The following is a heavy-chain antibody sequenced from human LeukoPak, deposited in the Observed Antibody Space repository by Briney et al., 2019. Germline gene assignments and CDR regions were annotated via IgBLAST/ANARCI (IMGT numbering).Heavy chain of an antibody. J-gene: IGHJ5*02. CDR2: ISAYNGNT. V-gene: IGHV1-18*01. CDR3: ARAKRFLEWLCWFDP. CDR1: GYTFTSYG. D-gene: IGHD3-3*01. Sequence: GASVKVSCKASGYTFTSYGISWVRQAPGQGLEWMGWISAYNGNTNYAQKFQGRVTMTRDTSISTAYMELSRLRSDDTAVYYCARAKRFLEWLCWFDPWGQGTLVTVSS.